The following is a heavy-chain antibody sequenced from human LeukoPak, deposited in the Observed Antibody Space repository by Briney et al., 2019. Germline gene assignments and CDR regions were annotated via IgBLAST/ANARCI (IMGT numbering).Heavy chain of an antibody. D-gene: IGHD4-11*01. V-gene: IGHV5-51*01. CDR2: IYPGDSDT. Sequence: GESLKISCKGSGYSFTNYWIGWVRQMPGKGLEWMGIIYPGDSDTRYSPSFEGQVTISADKSINTAYLQWSSLKASDTAMYYCARPDDFSNYRYWGQGTLVTVSS. CDR3: ARPDDFSNYRY. J-gene: IGHJ4*02. CDR1: GYSFTNYW.